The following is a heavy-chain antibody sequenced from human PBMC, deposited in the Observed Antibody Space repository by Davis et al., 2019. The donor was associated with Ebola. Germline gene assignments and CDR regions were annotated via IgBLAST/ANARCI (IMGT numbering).Heavy chain of an antibody. J-gene: IGHJ6*03. CDR2: IHHIGTT. V-gene: IGHV4-34*01. D-gene: IGHD3-3*01. CDR3: ARVRSGHYYYYMDV. Sequence: MPSETLSLTCAVYGGSFSGYYWSWIRQPPGKGLEWIGEIHHIGTTNYNPSLKSRVTISVDTSKNQFSLKLSSVTAADTAVYYCARVRSGHYYYYMDVWGKGTTVTVSS. CDR1: GGSFSGYY.